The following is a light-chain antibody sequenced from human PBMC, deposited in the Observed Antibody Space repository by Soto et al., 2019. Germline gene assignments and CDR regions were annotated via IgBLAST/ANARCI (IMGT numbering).Light chain of an antibody. CDR3: QSYDSSLSGYV. J-gene: IGLJ1*01. Sequence: QSVLTQPPSVSGAPGQRVTISCTGSSSNIGAGYDVHWYQQLPGTAPKLLIYGNSKRPSGVPDRFSGSKSGTSASLAITGLQAEAEAEYYCQSYDSSLSGYVFGTGTKLTVL. CDR2: GNS. V-gene: IGLV1-40*01. CDR1: SSNIGAGYD.